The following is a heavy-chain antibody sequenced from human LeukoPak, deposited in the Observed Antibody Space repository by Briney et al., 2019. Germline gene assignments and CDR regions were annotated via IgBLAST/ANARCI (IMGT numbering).Heavy chain of an antibody. Sequence: SETLSLTCTVSGGSISRSNHYWGWIRQPPGKGPEWIGSVFHTGRTYYNVSLNSRLTISVDTSKNQFSLKMTSVTAADTAVYFCARDRRDYGNFVWYDPWGQGILVTVSS. CDR3: ARDRRDYGNFVWYDP. CDR2: VFHTGRT. J-gene: IGHJ5*02. D-gene: IGHD4-11*01. V-gene: IGHV4-39*07. CDR1: GGSISRSNHY.